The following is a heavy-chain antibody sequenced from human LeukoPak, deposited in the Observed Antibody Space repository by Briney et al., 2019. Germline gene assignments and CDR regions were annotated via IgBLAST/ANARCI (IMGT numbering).Heavy chain of an antibody. CDR1: GGTFSSYA. D-gene: IGHD3-22*01. V-gene: IGHV1-69*05. CDR3: ARDLYYDSSGYLGWSPFDY. Sequence: SSVKVSCKASGGTFSSYAISWVRQAPGQGLEWRGRIIPIFGTANYAQKFQGRVTITTDESTSTAYMELSSLRSEDTAVYYCARDLYYDSSGYLGWSPFDYWGQGTLVTVSS. J-gene: IGHJ4*02. CDR2: IIPIFGTA.